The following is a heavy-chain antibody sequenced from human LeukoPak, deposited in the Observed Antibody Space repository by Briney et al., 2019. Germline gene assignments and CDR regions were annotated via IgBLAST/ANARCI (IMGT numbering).Heavy chain of an antibody. V-gene: IGHV1-2*02. Sequence: ASVTVSCKSSGYTFTNYYMHWVRQAPGQGLEWMGWINPNSAGTNYAQNFQGRVTMTRDTSINTAYMELTRLRSDDTPVYYCARRYCSSTSCYYFDYWGQGTLVTVSS. CDR1: GYTFTNYY. D-gene: IGHD2-2*01. CDR2: INPNSAGT. J-gene: IGHJ4*02. CDR3: ARRYCSSTSCYYFDY.